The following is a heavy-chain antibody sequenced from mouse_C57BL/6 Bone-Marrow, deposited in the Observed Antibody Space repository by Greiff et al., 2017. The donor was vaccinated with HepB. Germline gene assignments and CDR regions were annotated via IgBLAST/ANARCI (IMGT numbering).Heavy chain of an antibody. Sequence: VQGVESGAELARPGASVKLSCKASGYTFTSYGISWVKQRTGQGLEWIGEIYPRSGNTYYNEKFKGKATLTADKSSSTAYMELRSLTSEDSAVYFCARLGITTVPLFAYWGQGTLVTVSA. D-gene: IGHD1-1*01. CDR3: ARLGITTVPLFAY. J-gene: IGHJ3*01. CDR1: GYTFTSYG. CDR2: IYPRSGNT. V-gene: IGHV1-81*01.